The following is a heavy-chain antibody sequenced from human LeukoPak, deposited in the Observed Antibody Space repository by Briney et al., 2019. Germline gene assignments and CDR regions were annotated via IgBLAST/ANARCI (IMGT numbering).Heavy chain of an antibody. Sequence: PSETLSLTCTVSGGSISSYYWSWVRQPPGKGLEWIGEIYHSGSTNYNPSLKSRVTISVDKSKNQFSLKLSSVTAADTAVYYCAEVVAATNNWFDPWGQGTLVTVSS. D-gene: IGHD2-15*01. J-gene: IGHJ5*02. CDR3: AEVVAATNNWFDP. CDR2: IYHSGST. CDR1: GGSISSYY. V-gene: IGHV4-59*12.